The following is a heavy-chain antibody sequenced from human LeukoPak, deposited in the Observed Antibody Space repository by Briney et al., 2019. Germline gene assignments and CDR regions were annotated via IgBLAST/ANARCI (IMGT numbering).Heavy chain of an antibody. J-gene: IGHJ4*02. CDR2: IWYDGSNK. CDR1: GFTFSSYG. D-gene: IGHD6-19*01. V-gene: IGHV3-33*01. Sequence: GGSLRLSCAASGFTFSSYGILWVRQAPGKGLEWVAVIWYDGSNKYYADSVKGRFTISRDQPKNTVYLQMNSLRADDTAVYYCARLGSGWAIDYWGQGTLVTVSS. CDR3: ARLGSGWAIDY.